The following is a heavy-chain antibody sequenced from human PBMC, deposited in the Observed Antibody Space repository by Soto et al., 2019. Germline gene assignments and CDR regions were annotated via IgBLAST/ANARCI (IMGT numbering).Heavy chain of an antibody. CDR1: GYTFTSYA. V-gene: IGHV1-3*01. CDR2: INAGNGNT. J-gene: IGHJ4*02. CDR3: ARDEDGDYVEYFDY. Sequence: QVPLVQSGAEVKKPGASVKVSCKASGYTFTSYAMHWVRQAPGQRLEWMGWINAGNGNTKYSQKFQGRVTITRDTSASTAYMELSSLRSEDTAVYYCARDEDGDYVEYFDYWGQGTLVTVSS. D-gene: IGHD4-17*01.